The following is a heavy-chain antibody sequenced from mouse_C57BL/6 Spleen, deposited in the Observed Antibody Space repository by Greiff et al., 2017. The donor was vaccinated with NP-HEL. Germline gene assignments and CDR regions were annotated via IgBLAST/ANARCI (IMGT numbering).Heavy chain of an antibody. CDR2: IWSGGST. CDR1: GFSLTSYG. CDR3: AIRTIPKRYGMDY. V-gene: IGHV2-2*01. D-gene: IGHD5-1-1*01. J-gene: IGHJ4*01. Sequence: QVQLKESGPGLVQPSQSLSITCTVSGFSLTSYGVHWVRQSPGKGLEWLGVIWSGGSTDYNAAFISRLSISKDNSKSQVFFKMNSLQADDTAIYYCAIRTIPKRYGMDYWGQGTSVTVSS.